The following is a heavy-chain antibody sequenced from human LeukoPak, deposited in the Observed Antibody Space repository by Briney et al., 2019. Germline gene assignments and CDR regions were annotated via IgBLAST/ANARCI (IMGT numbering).Heavy chain of an antibody. CDR1: GFTFGDYA. Sequence: SGGSVRLSCAASGFTFGDYAMSWVRQAPGKGLEWVGFIRTEAYDGATDYGASVKGRFTISRDDSKNIAYLQMNSLNTEDTAVYYCTRTFGYYYFYMDVWGKGTTVIVSS. CDR3: TRTFGYYYFYMDV. J-gene: IGHJ6*03. D-gene: IGHD3-16*01. CDR2: IRTEAYDGAT. V-gene: IGHV3-49*04.